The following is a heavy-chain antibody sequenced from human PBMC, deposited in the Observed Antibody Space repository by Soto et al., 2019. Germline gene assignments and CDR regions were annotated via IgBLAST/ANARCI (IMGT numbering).Heavy chain of an antibody. J-gene: IGHJ4*02. CDR1: GFTFSSYA. Sequence: GGSLRLSCAASGFTFSSYAMSWVRQAPGKGLEWVSAISGSGGSTYYADSVKGRFTISRDNSKNTLYLQMNSLRAEDTAVYYCAKEVYDCSSTSCYAYFDYWGQGTLVTVS. CDR2: ISGSGGST. CDR3: AKEVYDCSSTSCYAYFDY. D-gene: IGHD2-2*01. V-gene: IGHV3-23*01.